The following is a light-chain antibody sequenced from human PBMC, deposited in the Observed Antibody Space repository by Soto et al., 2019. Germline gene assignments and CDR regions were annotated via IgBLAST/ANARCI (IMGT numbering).Light chain of an antibody. Sequence: VLTQSPGTLSLSPGARATLSCRASQSVSSSYLAWYQQQPGQARRLLIYGASSRATGIPDRFSGSVSGTDFTLTISRLEPEDFLVYYCQQYGSSPRWTFGQGTKVDIK. CDR1: QSVSSSY. J-gene: IGKJ1*01. CDR2: GAS. CDR3: QQYGSSPRWT. V-gene: IGKV3-20*01.